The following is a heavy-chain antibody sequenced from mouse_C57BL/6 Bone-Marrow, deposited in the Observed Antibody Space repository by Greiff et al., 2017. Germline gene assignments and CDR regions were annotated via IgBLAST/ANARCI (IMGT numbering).Heavy chain of an antibody. J-gene: IGHJ2*01. CDR2: IYPGSGST. V-gene: IGHV1-55*01. CDR1: GYTFTSYW. D-gene: IGHD4-1*01. Sequence: QVQLQQPGAELVKPGASVKMSCKASGYTFTSYWITWVKQRPGQGLEWIGDIYPGSGSTNYHEKFKSKATLTLDTSSSTAYMPLSSLTSEDSAVYYGAISWLGPYYFDYWGQGTTLTVSS. CDR3: AISWLGPYYFDY.